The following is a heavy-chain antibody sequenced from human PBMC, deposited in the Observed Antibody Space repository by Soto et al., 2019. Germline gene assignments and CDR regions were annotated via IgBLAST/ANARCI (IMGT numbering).Heavy chain of an antibody. J-gene: IGHJ4*02. CDR1: GFTVSSNY. Sequence: PGGSLRLSCAASGFTVSSNYMSWVRQAPGKGLEWVSVIYSGGSTYYADSVKGRFTISRDNSKNTLYLQMNSLRAEDTAVYYCARGKEGYDYGDYYFNYWRQRTLVTVSA. D-gene: IGHD4-17*01. CDR3: ARGKEGYDYGDYYFNY. CDR2: IYSGGST. V-gene: IGHV3-53*01.